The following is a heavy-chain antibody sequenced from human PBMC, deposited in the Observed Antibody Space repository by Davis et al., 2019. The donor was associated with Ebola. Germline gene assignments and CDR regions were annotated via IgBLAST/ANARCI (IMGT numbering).Heavy chain of an antibody. CDR2: IDWDGDE. V-gene: IGHV2-70*11. CDR1: GFSLTTSGMC. D-gene: IGHD3-9*01. Sequence: SGPTLVKPTQTLILTCTFSGFSLTTSGMCVSWIRQPPGKALEWLARIDWDGDEYYSTSLRARLTISKDTSKNQVVLTMTNMDPVDTATYYCARIGDPTGYYLDYWGQGTLVTVSS. J-gene: IGHJ4*02. CDR3: ARIGDPTGYYLDY.